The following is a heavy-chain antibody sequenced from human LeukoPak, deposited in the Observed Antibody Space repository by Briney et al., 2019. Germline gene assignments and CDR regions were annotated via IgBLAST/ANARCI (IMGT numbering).Heavy chain of an antibody. CDR1: GFTFSNAR. D-gene: IGHD1-26*01. J-gene: IGHJ4*02. CDR2: IKTKTEDGAT. CDR3: TTYVGATAY. V-gene: IGHV3-15*01. Sequence: GSLRLSCAASGFTFSNARLNWVRQAPGKGLEGVGRIKTKTEDGATDYSAPVKPRFTISRDDSKTTLYLQMNGLKTEDTAIYYCTTYVGATAYWGQGTLVTVSS.